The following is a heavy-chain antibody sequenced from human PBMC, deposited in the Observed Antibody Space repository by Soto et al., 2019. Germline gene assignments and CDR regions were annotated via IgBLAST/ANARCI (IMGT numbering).Heavy chain of an antibody. J-gene: IGHJ4*02. CDR2: IIPIFGTA. CDR1: GGTFSSYA. V-gene: IGHV1-69*12. CDR3: AVDIVLVPAARGQKPQVDY. Sequence: QVQLVQSGAEVKKPGSSVKVSCKASGGTFSSYAISWVRQAPGQGLEWMGGIIPIFGTANYAQKFQGRVTITADESTSTAYMELSSLRSEDTAVYYCAVDIVLVPAARGQKPQVDYWGQGTLVTVSS. D-gene: IGHD2-2*01.